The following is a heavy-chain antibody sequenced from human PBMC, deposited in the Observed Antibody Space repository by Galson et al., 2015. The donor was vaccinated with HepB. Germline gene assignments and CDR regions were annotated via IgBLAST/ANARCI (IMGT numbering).Heavy chain of an antibody. D-gene: IGHD2-15*01. J-gene: IGHJ3*02. V-gene: IGHV4-31*03. CDR3: ARRQRGRCSGGSCYIGLGAFDI. CDR1: GGSISSGGYY. CDR2: IYYSGST. Sequence: TLSLTCTVSGGSISSGGYYWSWIRQHPGKGLEWIGYIYYSGSTYYNPSLKSRVTISVDTSKNQFSLKLSSVTAADTAVYYCARRQRGRCSGGSCYIGLGAFDIWGQGTMVTVSS.